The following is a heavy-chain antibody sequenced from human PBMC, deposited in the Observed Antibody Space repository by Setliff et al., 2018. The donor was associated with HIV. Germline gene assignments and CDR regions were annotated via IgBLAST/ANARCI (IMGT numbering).Heavy chain of an antibody. CDR3: ARVYDYVWGSYDPRNYYFDF. V-gene: IGHV3-11*04. Sequence: GGSLRLSCAASGFIFSDYYMSWIRQAPGKGLEWVSYISHSGSTIYYADSVKGRFTISRDNAKNSLYLQMNSLRAEDTAVYYCARVYDYVWGSYDPRNYYFDFWGQGTLVT. J-gene: IGHJ4*02. CDR1: GFIFSDYY. CDR2: ISHSGSTI. D-gene: IGHD3-16*01.